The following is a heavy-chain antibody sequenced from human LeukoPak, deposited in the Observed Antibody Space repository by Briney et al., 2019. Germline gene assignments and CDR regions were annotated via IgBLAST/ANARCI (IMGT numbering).Heavy chain of an antibody. V-gene: IGHV4-31*03. CDR2: IYYSGST. CDR1: GGSIGSGGYY. CDR3: ARHGSWDYFDY. J-gene: IGHJ4*02. Sequence: SETLSLTCTVSGGSIGSGGYYWSWIRQHPGKGLEWIGYIYYSGSTYYNPSLKSRVTISVDTSKNQFSLKLSSVTAADTAVYYCARHGSWDYFDYWGQGTLVTVSS. D-gene: IGHD6-13*01.